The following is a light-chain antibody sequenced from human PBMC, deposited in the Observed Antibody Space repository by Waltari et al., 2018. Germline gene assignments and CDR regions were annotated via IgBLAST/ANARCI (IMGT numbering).Light chain of an antibody. CDR1: QSVGSN. V-gene: IGKV3-15*01. J-gene: IGKJ1*01. CDR2: GAS. CDR3: QQYNNWPPWT. Sequence: EIVMTQSPATLSVSPGERATLSCRASQSVGSNLAWYQQKPGQAPRLLIYGASTRATGIPARFSGSGSGTEFTLTISSLQSEDFAVYYCQQYNNWPPWT.